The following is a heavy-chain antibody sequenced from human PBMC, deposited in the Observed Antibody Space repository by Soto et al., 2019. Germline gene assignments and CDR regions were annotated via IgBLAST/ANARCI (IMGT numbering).Heavy chain of an antibody. Sequence: LRLSCAASGFTFSSYAMSWVRQAPGKGLAWVSAISGSGGSTYYADSVKGRFTISRDNSKNTLYLQMTSLRAEDTGVYYCAKDAYYDFWSGYYTGSEFDFWGQGTLVTVSS. J-gene: IGHJ4*02. CDR3: AKDAYYDFWSGYYTGSEFDF. D-gene: IGHD3-3*01. CDR1: GFTFSSYA. V-gene: IGHV3-23*01. CDR2: ISGSGGST.